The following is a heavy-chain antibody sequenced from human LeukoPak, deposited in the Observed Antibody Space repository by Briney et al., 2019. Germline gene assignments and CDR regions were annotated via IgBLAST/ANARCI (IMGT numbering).Heavy chain of an antibody. J-gene: IGHJ4*02. CDR1: GYTFTGYY. CDR3: ARVITIFGVVPGDY. V-gene: IGHV1-2*02. CDR2: INPNSGAT. Sequence: GASVKVSCKASGYTFTGYYMHWVRQAPGQGLEWMGWINPNSGATNYAQKFQGRVTMTRDTSISTAYMELSRLRSDDTAVYYCARVITIFGVVPGDYWGQGTLVTVSS. D-gene: IGHD3-3*01.